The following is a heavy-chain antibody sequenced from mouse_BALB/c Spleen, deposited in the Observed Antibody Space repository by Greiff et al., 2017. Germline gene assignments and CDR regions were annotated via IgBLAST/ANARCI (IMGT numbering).Heavy chain of an antibody. CDR1: GYSITSDYA. J-gene: IGHJ4*01. Sequence: EVQLVESGPGLVKPSQSLSLTCTVTGYSITSDYAWNWIRQFPGNKLEWMGYISYSGSTSYNPSLKSRISITRDTSKNQFFLQLNSVTTEDTATYYCARGAYYDYDGPYAMDYWGLGTSVTVSS. CDR2: ISYSGST. V-gene: IGHV3-2*02. D-gene: IGHD2-4*01. CDR3: ARGAYYDYDGPYAMDY.